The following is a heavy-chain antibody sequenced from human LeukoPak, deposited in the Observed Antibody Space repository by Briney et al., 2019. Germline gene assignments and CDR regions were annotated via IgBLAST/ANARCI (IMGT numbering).Heavy chain of an antibody. CDR2: INPNSGGT. J-gene: IGHJ4*02. V-gene: IGHV1-2*02. D-gene: IGHD2-2*01. CDR3: ARYCSSTSCYVGFDY. CDR1: GYTFTGYY. Sequence: ASVKVSCKASGYTFTGYYMHWVRQAPGQGLEWMGWINPNSGGTNYAQKFQGRVTMTRDTSISTAYMELSRVRSDDTAVYYCARYCSSTSCYVGFDYWGQGTLVTVSS.